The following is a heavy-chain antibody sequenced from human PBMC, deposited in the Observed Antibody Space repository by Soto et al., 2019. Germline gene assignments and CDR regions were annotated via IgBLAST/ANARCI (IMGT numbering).Heavy chain of an antibody. D-gene: IGHD4-17*01. CDR2: MNSDGTST. V-gene: IGHV3-74*01. J-gene: IGHJ3*02. CDR3: TRLGGADYEQRVDAFDI. Sequence: EVQLVESGGGLVQPGGSLRLSCAASGFAFSNYWIHWVRQAPGKGLVWVSRMNSDGTSTSYADSVMGRFTISRDNAKNTLYLQMSSLSAEDTAVYYYTRLGGADYEQRVDAFDIWGQGTMVTVSS. CDR1: GFAFSNYW.